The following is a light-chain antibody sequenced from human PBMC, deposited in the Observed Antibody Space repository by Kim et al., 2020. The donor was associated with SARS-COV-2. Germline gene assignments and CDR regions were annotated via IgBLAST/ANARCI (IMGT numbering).Light chain of an antibody. CDR3: QQYDSFPYT. CDR2: DAS. Sequence: DIQMTQSPSSLSASVGDRITITCRASQDIGNYLNWFQQKLGKVPKLLMYDASNLQTGVPSRFSGSGSGTDFTFTITSLQPEDFATYYCQQYDSFPYTFGQGTKLEI. V-gene: IGKV1-33*01. J-gene: IGKJ2*01. CDR1: QDIGNY.